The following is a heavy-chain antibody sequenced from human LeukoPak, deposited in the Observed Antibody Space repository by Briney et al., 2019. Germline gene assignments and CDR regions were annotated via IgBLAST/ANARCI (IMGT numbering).Heavy chain of an antibody. CDR3: AKSRRVVVVAATIS. V-gene: IGHV3-23*01. CDR2: ISGSGGST. D-gene: IGHD2-15*01. CDR1: GFTFSSYA. Sequence: AGGSLRLSCAASGFTFSSYAMSWVRQAPGKGLEWVSAISGSGGSTYYADSVKGRFTISRDNSKNTLYLQMNSLRAEDTAVYYCAKSRRVVVVAATISWGQGTLVTVSS. J-gene: IGHJ4*02.